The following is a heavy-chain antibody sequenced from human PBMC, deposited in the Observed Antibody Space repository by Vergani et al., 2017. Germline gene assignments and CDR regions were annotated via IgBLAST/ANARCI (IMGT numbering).Heavy chain of an antibody. Sequence: EVQLVESGGDLVQPGRSLRLSCAASGFTFDDYAMHWVRQAPGKGLEWVSGISWNSGDIGYADSVKGRFTISRDNAKNSLCLQMNSLRAEDTALYYCAKSHTDLCSSTSCPHNYGMDVWGQGTTVTVSS. CDR3: AKSHTDLCSSTSCPHNYGMDV. D-gene: IGHD2-2*01. CDR1: GFTFDDYA. V-gene: IGHV3-9*01. J-gene: IGHJ6*02. CDR2: ISWNSGDI.